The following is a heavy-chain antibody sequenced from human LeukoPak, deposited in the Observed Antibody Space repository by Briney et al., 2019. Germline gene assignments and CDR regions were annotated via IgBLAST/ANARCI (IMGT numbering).Heavy chain of an antibody. CDR1: GGTFSSYA. D-gene: IGHD3-9*01. CDR2: IIPIFGTA. Sequence: SVKVSCKASGGTFSSYAISWVRQAPGQGLEWMGRIIPIFGTANYAQKFQGRVTITTDESTSTAYMELSSLRSEDTAVYYCARGSGHYDILTGYYSYDYWGQGTLVTVSS. V-gene: IGHV1-69*05. J-gene: IGHJ4*02. CDR3: ARGSGHYDILTGYYSYDY.